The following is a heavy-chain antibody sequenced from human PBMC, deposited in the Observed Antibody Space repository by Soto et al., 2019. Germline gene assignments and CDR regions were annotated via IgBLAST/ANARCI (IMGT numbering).Heavy chain of an antibody. CDR3: ARLRYFGDVSCYDL. J-gene: IGHJ4*01. Sequence: GGSLRLSCAASGFTPRPYSMNWVRQAPGEGLEWVSSISPTSDYIFYADSVKGRFTIARDNAKNSVYLQVDSLRAEDTAVYCARLRYFGDVSCYDLWGHGTLVTVSS. CDR1: GFTPRPYS. D-gene: IGHD2-15*01. CDR2: ISPTSDYI. V-gene: IGHV3-21*01.